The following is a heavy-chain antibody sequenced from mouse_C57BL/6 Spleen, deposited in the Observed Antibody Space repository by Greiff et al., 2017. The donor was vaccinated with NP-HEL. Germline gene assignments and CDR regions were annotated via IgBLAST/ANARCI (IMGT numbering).Heavy chain of an antibody. Sequence: VQLKESGPELVKPGASVKISCKASGYSFTGYYMNWVKQSPEKSLEWIGEINPSTGGTTYNQKFKAKATLTVDKSSSTAYMQLKSLTSEDSAVYYCARCPWFAYWGQGTLVTVSA. CDR2: INPSTGGT. CDR1: GYSFTGYY. CDR3: ARCPWFAY. V-gene: IGHV1-42*01. J-gene: IGHJ3*01.